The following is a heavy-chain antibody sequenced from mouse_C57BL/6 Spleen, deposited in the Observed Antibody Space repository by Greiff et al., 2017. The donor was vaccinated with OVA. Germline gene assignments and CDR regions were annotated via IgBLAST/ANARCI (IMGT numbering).Heavy chain of an antibody. J-gene: IGHJ3*01. V-gene: IGHV5-6*02. CDR2: ISSGGSYT. D-gene: IGHD3-2*02. Sequence: DVKLVESGGDLVKPGGSLKLSCAASGFTFSSYGMSWVRQTPDKRLEWVATISSGGSYTYYPDSVKGRFTISRDNAKNTLYLQMSSLKSEDTAMYYCARQDSSGYTWFAYWGQGTLVTVSA. CDR3: ARQDSSGYTWFAY. CDR1: GFTFSSYG.